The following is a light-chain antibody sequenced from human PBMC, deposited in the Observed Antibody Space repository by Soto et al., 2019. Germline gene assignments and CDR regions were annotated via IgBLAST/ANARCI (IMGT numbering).Light chain of an antibody. V-gene: IGKV1-5*03. J-gene: IGKJ1*01. CDR2: KAS. CDR3: HQYNSYSRT. CDR1: QSISSW. Sequence: DIQMTQSPSTLSASVGDRVTITCRASQSISSWLAWYQQKPGAAPNLLIYKASSLESGVPSRFSCSGSGTEFTLTISSLQPDDFATYYCHQYNSYSRTFGQGTKVAIK.